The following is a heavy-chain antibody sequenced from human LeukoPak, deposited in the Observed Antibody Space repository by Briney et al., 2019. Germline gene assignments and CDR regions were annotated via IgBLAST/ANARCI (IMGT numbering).Heavy chain of an antibody. J-gene: IGHJ4*02. V-gene: IGHV3-53*01. Sequence: GGSLRLSCAASGFTFSSYYMSWIRQAPGKGLEWVSVIYSGGSTYYADSVKGRFTISRDNSKNTLYLQMNSLGAEDTAVYYCAMGGNYYDSSGYLDYWGQGTLVTVSS. CDR1: GFTFSSYY. CDR2: IYSGGST. CDR3: AMGGNYYDSSGYLDY. D-gene: IGHD3-22*01.